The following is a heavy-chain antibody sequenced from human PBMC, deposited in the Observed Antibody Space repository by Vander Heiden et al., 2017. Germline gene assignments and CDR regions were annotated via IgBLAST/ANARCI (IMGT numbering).Heavy chain of an antibody. CDR1: GFTFSSYA. CDR2: ISGSGGST. V-gene: IGHV3-23*01. J-gene: IGHJ1*01. D-gene: IGHD6-19*01. Sequence: EVQLLESGGGLVQPGGSLRLSCAASGFTFSSYAMSWVRQAPGKGLEWVSAISGSGGSTYYADSVKGRFTISRDNSKNTLYLKMNSMRAEETAVYYCAKYLRRRAVAGQYFQHWGQGTMVTVSS. CDR3: AKYLRRRAVAGQYFQH.